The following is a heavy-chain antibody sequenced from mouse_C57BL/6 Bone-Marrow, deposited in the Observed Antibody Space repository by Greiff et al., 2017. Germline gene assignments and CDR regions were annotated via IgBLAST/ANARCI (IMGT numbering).Heavy chain of an antibody. CDR1: GYTFTSYW. Sequence: QVQLQQPGTELVKPGASVKLSCKASGYTFTSYWMHWVKQRPGQGLEWIGNINPSNGGTKYNEKFKSKATLTVDKSSSTAYMPLSSLTAEDAAVYDWARGSSYVWDDWGQGTTLTVSS. D-gene: IGHD1-1*01. CDR2: INPSNGGT. CDR3: ARGSSYVWDD. J-gene: IGHJ2*01. V-gene: IGHV1-53*01.